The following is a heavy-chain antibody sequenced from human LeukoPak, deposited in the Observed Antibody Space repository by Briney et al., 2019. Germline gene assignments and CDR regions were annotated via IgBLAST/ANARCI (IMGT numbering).Heavy chain of an antibody. CDR2: ISSSSSYT. J-gene: IGHJ4*02. Sequence: GGSLRLSCAASGFTFSDYYMSWIRQAPGKGLEWVSYISSSSSYTKYGDSVKGRFTISRDNAKNSLYLQVNSLRAEDTAVYYCARARGSGRYYSIDYWGQGTLVTVSS. CDR3: ARARGSGRYYSIDY. CDR1: GFTFSDYY. D-gene: IGHD3-10*01. V-gene: IGHV3-11*06.